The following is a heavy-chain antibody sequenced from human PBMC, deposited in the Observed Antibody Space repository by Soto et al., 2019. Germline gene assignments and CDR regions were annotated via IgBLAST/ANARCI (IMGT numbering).Heavy chain of an antibody. CDR2: IDWNGKIL. V-gene: IGHV3-9*01. CDR1: GFTFDDYV. Sequence: EVKLVESGGGLERPGRSLRLSCSASGFTFDDYVMHWVRLVPGRGLEWVAGIDWNGKILAYAGSVKGRFTISRDNAKNSLHLQMTSLRDEDTALYYCVRDTGSGLAVAVFIHWGQGTPVTVSS. CDR3: VRDTGSGLAVAVFIH. D-gene: IGHD6-19*01. J-gene: IGHJ4*02.